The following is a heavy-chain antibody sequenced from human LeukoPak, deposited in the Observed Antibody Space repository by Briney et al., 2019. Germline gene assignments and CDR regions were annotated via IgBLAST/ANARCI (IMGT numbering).Heavy chain of an antibody. V-gene: IGHV3-48*01. CDR2: ISSSSSTI. CDR3: AREKGDYFDY. J-gene: IGHJ4*02. Sequence: ETLSLTCTVSGGSISSYYWSWIRQAPGKGLEWVSYISSSSSTIYYADSVKGRFTISRDNAKNSLYLQMNSLRAEDTAVYYCAREKGDYFDYWGQGTLVTVSS. CDR1: GGSISSYY.